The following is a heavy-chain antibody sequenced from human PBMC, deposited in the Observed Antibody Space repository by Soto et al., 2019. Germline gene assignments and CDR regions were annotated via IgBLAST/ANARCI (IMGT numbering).Heavy chain of an antibody. D-gene: IGHD3-3*01. V-gene: IGHV4-34*01. CDR3: ARAPPIYDFWSGYYGGYYFDY. CDR2: INHSGST. J-gene: IGHJ4*02. CDR1: GGSFSGYY. Sequence: QVQLQQWGAGLLKPSETLSLTCAVYGGSFSGYYWSWIRQPPGKGLEWIGEINHSGSTNYNPSLKSRVTLSVDTSKNQFSLKLSSVTAADTAVYYCARAPPIYDFWSGYYGGYYFDYWGQGTLVTVSS.